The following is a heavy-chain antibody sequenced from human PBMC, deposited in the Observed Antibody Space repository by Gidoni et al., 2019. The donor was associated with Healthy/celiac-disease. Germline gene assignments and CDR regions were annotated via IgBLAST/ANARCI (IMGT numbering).Heavy chain of an antibody. CDR3: AKGGYCSGGSCYEYYYYGMDV. Sequence: EVQLLESGGGLVQTGGSLRLPCAAPGFPFSSYAISWVRQAPGKGLEWVSAISGSGGSTYYADSVKGRFTISRDNSKNTLYLQMNSLRAEDTAVYYCAKGGYCSGGSCYEYYYYGMDVWGQGTTVTVSS. CDR2: ISGSGGST. J-gene: IGHJ6*02. CDR1: GFPFSSYA. V-gene: IGHV3-23*01. D-gene: IGHD2-15*01.